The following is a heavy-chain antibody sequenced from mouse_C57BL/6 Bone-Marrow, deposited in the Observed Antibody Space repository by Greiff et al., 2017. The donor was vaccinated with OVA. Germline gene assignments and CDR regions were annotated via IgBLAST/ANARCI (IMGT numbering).Heavy chain of an antibody. Sequence: QVQLQQSGAELARPGASVKLSCKASGYTFTSYGISWVKQSTGQGLEWIGEIYPRSGNTYYNEKFKGKATLTADKSSSTAYMELRSLTSEDSAVYFCAKETAYYSNYDYAMDYWGQGTSVTVSS. CDR2: IYPRSGNT. D-gene: IGHD2-5*01. V-gene: IGHV1-81*01. CDR1: GYTFTSYG. J-gene: IGHJ4*01. CDR3: AKETAYYSNYDYAMDY.